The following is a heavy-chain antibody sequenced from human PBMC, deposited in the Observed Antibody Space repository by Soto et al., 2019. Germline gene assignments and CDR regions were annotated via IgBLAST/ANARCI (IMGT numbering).Heavy chain of an antibody. D-gene: IGHD1-1*01. CDR1: GYSFASYD. CDR3: ARGVDAGMDF. CDR2: MSPNSGNT. Sequence: QVQLVQSGAEVKNPGASVKVSCKASGYSFASYDINWVRQATGQGLEWMGWMSPNSGNTGYAQKFQGRVTMTENTSISTAYMDLNSLSSEDTAVYYCARGVDAGMDFWGQGITVTVSS. V-gene: IGHV1-8*01. J-gene: IGHJ6*02.